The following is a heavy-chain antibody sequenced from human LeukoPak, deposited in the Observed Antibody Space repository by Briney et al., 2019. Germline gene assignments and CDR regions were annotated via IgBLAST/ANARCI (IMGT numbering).Heavy chain of an antibody. J-gene: IGHJ4*02. CDR3: ARDILWFGESPSFYFDY. D-gene: IGHD3-10*01. V-gene: IGHV3-30-3*01. Sequence: GGSLRLSCAASGFTFSSYAMHWIRQAPGKGLEWVAVISYDGSNKYYADSVKGRFTISRDNSKNTLYLQMNSLRAEDTAVYYCARDILWFGESPSFYFDYWGQGTLVTVSS. CDR1: GFTFSSYA. CDR2: ISYDGSNK.